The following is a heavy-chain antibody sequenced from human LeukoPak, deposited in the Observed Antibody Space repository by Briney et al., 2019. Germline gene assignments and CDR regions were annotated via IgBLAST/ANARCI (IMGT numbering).Heavy chain of an antibody. V-gene: IGHV4-34*01. CDR3: ARERPSSSGYYFGNYYYYGMDV. CDR2: INHSGST. Sequence: SETLSLTCAVYGGSFSGYYWSWIRQPPGKGLEWIGEINHSGSTNYNPSLKSRVTISVDTSKNQFSLKLSSVTAADTAVYYCARERPSSSGYYFGNYYYYGMDVWGQGTTATVSS. J-gene: IGHJ6*02. D-gene: IGHD3-22*01. CDR1: GGSFSGYY.